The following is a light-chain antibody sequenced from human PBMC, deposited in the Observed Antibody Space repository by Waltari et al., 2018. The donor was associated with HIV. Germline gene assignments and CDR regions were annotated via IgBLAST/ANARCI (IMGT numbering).Light chain of an antibody. CDR1: QSLLHGDGKTY. Sequence: IVMTQSPVSLSVTPGQPASISCTSSQSLLHGDGKTYLYLYRQKPGQPPQLLIYEVSSRFSRVPDRFSGGGSGTDFSLTISRVEAEDVGIYYCMQSVQLPLTFGGGTKVEIK. V-gene: IGKV2D-29*01. J-gene: IGKJ4*01. CDR2: EVS. CDR3: MQSVQLPLT.